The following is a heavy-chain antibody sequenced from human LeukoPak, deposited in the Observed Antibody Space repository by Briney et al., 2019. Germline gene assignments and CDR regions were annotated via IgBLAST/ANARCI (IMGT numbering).Heavy chain of an antibody. D-gene: IGHD1-7*01. CDR2: INDSGTI. V-gene: IGHV4-34*01. CDR3: ARRWNYGRNYYIDV. J-gene: IGHJ6*03. Sequence: PSETLSLTCAVSGVSFKDYYWSWIRQSPGKGLEWIGEINDSGTINYNPSLMSRVTISVDKSKNQFSLKLSSVTAADTAVYYCARRWNYGRNYYIDVWGKGATVSVSS. CDR1: GVSFKDYY.